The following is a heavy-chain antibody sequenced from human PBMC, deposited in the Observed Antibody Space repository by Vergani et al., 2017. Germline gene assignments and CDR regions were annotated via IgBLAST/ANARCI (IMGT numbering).Heavy chain of an antibody. V-gene: IGHV4-59*01. Sequence: QVQLQESGPGLVKPSETLSLTCTVSGGSISSYYWSWIRQPPGKGLEWIGYIYYSGSTNYNPSLKSRVTISVDTSKNQFSLKLSSVTAADTAVYYCARDFSGSYYGGFDYWGQGTLVTVSS. CDR2: IYYSGST. CDR3: ARDFSGSYYGGFDY. D-gene: IGHD1-26*01. J-gene: IGHJ4*02. CDR1: GGSISSYY.